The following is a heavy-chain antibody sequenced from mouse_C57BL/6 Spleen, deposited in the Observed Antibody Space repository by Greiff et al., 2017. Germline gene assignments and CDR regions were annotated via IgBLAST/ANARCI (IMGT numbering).Heavy chain of an antibody. CDR3: ARWRLRGAMDY. D-gene: IGHD2-4*01. J-gene: IGHJ4*01. CDR2: INPNNGGT. V-gene: IGHV1-18*01. Sequence: VQLQQSGPELVKPGASVKIPCKASGYTFPDYNMDWVTQSHGKSLEWIGDINPNNGGTIYNQKFKGKATLTVDKSSSTAYMELRSLTSEDTAVYYCARWRLRGAMDYWGQGTSVTVSS. CDR1: GYTFPDYN.